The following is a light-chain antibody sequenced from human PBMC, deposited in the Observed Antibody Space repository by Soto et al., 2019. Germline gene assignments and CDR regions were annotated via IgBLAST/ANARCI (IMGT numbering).Light chain of an antibody. Sequence: DIQMTQSPSSLSASVGDRVTITCRASQNIINYLNWYQQKPGKAPQLLIYVASRLESGVPSRFSGSGSGSDFTLTISSLQPEDFATYYCQQSYNAPSTFGQGTRLEIK. V-gene: IGKV1-39*01. CDR1: QNIINY. CDR2: VAS. CDR3: QQSYNAPST. J-gene: IGKJ5*01.